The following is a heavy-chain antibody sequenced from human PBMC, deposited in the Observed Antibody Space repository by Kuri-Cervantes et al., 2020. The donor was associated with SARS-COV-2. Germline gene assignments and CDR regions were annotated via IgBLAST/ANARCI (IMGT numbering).Heavy chain of an antibody. CDR3: ARGGDYYDSSGYLSWGYYYGMDV. Sequence: GESLKISCAASGFTFSDYYMSWIRQAPGKGLEWVANIKQDGSEKYYVDSVKGRFTISRDNAKNSLYLQMNSLRSDDTAVYYCARGGDYYDSSGYLSWGYYYGMDVWGQGTTVTVSS. D-gene: IGHD3-22*01. J-gene: IGHJ6*02. CDR1: GFTFSDYY. CDR2: IKQDGSEK. V-gene: IGHV3-7*03.